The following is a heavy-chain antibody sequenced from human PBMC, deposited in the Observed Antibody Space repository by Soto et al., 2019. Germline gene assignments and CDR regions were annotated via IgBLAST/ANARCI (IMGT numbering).Heavy chain of an antibody. J-gene: IGHJ5*02. CDR1: GGSISSGGYY. CDR2: IYYSGST. D-gene: IGHD3-3*01. CDR3: AREQAWSVYYVSSPFDP. Sequence: LSLTCTVSGGSISSGGYYWSWIRQHPGKGLEWIGYIYYSGSTYYNPSLKSRVTISVDTSKNQFSLKLSSVTAADTAVYYCAREQAWSVYYVSSPFDPWGQGTLVTVSS. V-gene: IGHV4-31*03.